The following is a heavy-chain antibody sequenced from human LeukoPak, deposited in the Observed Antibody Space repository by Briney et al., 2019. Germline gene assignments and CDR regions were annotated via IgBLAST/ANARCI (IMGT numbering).Heavy chain of an antibody. CDR2: ISGYNGNT. Sequence: GASVTVSCKASGYTFSNYGVTWVRQAPGQGLEWMGWISGYNGNTNYARKLQGRVTMTTDTSTSMASMELGSLTSDDTAVYYCARDGQWLPLDYWGQGTLVTVSS. CDR1: GYTFSNYG. D-gene: IGHD3-22*01. J-gene: IGHJ4*02. V-gene: IGHV1-18*01. CDR3: ARDGQWLPLDY.